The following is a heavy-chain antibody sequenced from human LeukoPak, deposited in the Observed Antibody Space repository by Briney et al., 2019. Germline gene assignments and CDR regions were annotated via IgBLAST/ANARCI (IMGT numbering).Heavy chain of an antibody. CDR2: MGPNRGNT. D-gene: IGHD3-10*01. CDR1: GYTFTSYD. Sequence: ASVKVSCKASGYTFTSYDINWVRQATGQGREWMGWMGPNRGNTGYAQKFQARVTMTRNTSISTTYSPLSRLLSQPTAGQYCARSRGSGSYYHTEYYFYYWGQGTLVTVSS. V-gene: IGHV1-8*01. J-gene: IGHJ4*02. CDR3: ARSRGSGSYYHTEYYFYY.